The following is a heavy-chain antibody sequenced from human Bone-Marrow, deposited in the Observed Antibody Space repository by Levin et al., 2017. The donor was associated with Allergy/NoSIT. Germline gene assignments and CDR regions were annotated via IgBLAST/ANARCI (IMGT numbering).Heavy chain of an antibody. J-gene: IGHJ6*02. CDR3: ARARTGVGGLDV. D-gene: IGHD1-1*01. CDR1: GGSTSGYY. V-gene: IGHV4-59*01. Sequence: ESLKISCTVSGGSTSGYYWSWIRQAPGKGLEWIGYIYYSGSTSYNPSLKSRVTISLDTSKNQFSLKLSSVTAADTAVYYCARARTGVGGLDVWGQGTTVTVSS. CDR2: IYYSGST.